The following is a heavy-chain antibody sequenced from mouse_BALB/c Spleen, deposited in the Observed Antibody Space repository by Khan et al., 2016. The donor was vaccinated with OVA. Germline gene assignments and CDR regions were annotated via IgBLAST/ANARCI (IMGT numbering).Heavy chain of an antibody. V-gene: IGHV2-9*02. CDR1: GFSLTSYG. Sequence: QVQLKESGPGLVALSQSLSITCTVLGFSLTSYGVHWVRQPPGKGPEWLGVIWAGGSINYNSALMSRLSIRKDNSKNQVFLKVNSLQTDDTAMYCCARLEDIWGEGTTLTVSS. D-gene: IGHD1-3*01. CDR3: ARLEDI. CDR2: IWAGGSI. J-gene: IGHJ2*01.